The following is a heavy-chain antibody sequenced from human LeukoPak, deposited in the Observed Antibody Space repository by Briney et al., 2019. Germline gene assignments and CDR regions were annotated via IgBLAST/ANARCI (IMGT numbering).Heavy chain of an antibody. J-gene: IGHJ3*02. V-gene: IGHV3-7*01. CDR2: IKQDGSDK. Sequence: PGGSLRLSCAASGFTFSNYWMTWVRQAPGKGLEWVANIKQDGSDKYYVDSVKGRFTISRDNAKNSLYLQMNSLRTEDTAVYYCARDMAYYDRKSGDAFDIWGQGTMVPVSS. CDR1: GFTFSNYW. CDR3: ARDMAYYDRKSGDAFDI. D-gene: IGHD3-22*01.